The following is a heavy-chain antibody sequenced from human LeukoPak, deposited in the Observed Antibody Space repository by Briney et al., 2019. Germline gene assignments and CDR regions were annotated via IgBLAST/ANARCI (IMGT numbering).Heavy chain of an antibody. V-gene: IGHV3-53*05. CDR2: IYSGGTT. J-gene: IGHJ3*02. CDR1: GFTVSSNY. CDR3: VSQGGHTFLDAFDI. Sequence: GGSLRLSCAASGFTVSSNYMSWVRQAPGKGLEWVSIIYSGGTTYYADSVKGRFTTSRDNSQNTLYLQMASLRPEDTALYFCVSQGGHTFLDAFDIWGQGTLVIVSS. D-gene: IGHD2/OR15-2a*01.